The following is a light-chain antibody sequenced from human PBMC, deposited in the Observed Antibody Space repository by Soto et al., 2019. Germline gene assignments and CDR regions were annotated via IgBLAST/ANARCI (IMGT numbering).Light chain of an antibody. J-gene: IGLJ3*02. CDR1: SSNIGAGYD. V-gene: IGLV1-40*01. Sequence: QSVLTQPPSVSGAPGQRVTISCAGSSSNIGAGYDVHWYQRLPGTAPKLLIYANINRPSGVPDRFSGSKSGTSASLAITGLQTEDEADYYCLSFDSSLSAWVFGGGTKLTVL. CDR3: LSFDSSLSAWV. CDR2: ANI.